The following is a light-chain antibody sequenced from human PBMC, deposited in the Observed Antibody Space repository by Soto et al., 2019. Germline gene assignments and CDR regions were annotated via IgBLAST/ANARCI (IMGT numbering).Light chain of an antibody. CDR2: GAS. J-gene: IGKJ2*01. Sequence: EIVLTQSPGTLSLSPGERATLSCRASQSVSSSYLAWYQQKPGQAPRLLIYGASSRATGIPDRFSGSGSGTDFTLTISTLEPEDFAVYYGPQYGSAPRTFGQGTKLEIK. CDR1: QSVSSSY. V-gene: IGKV3-20*01. CDR3: PQYGSAPRT.